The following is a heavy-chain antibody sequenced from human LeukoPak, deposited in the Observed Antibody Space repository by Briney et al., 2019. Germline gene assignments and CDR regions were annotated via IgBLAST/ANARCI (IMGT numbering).Heavy chain of an antibody. CDR3: ARTLSRYCIGGSCQQYNWFDP. CDR1: RGTFTSYA. Sequence: GASVKVSCKASRGTFTSYAISWVRQAPGHGLEWMGGIIPIFGTANYAQKCRGRVTITTDESTSTAYMELNSLRSEDTAVYYGARTLSRYCIGGSCQQYNWFDPWGQGTLVTVSS. J-gene: IGHJ5*02. CDR2: IIPIFGTA. D-gene: IGHD2-15*01. V-gene: IGHV1-69*05.